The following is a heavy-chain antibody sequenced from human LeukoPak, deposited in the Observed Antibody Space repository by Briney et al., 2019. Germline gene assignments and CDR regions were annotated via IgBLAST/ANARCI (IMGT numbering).Heavy chain of an antibody. D-gene: IGHD3-10*01. Sequence: GGSLRLSCAASGFTLSGAWMHWVRQAPGKGLVWVSRINPDGTDTRYADSVKGRFTISRDDAKNTLYLHMNSLRAEDTAVYYCARVSGPGLDEYFHLWRQGTLVTVSS. CDR3: ARVSGPGLDEYFHL. J-gene: IGHJ1*01. CDR1: GFTLSGAW. CDR2: INPDGTDT. V-gene: IGHV3-74*01.